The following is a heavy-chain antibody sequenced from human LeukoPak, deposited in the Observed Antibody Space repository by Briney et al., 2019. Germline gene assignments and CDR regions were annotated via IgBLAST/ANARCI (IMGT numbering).Heavy chain of an antibody. CDR2: ISYDGSNK. J-gene: IGHJ5*02. V-gene: IGHV3-30-3*01. Sequence: PGGSLRLSCAASGFTFSSYAMSWVRQAPGKGLEWVAVISYDGSNKYYADSVKGRFTISRDNSKNTLYLQMNSLRAEDTAVYYCARACPQKVRPVTSNWFDPWGQGTLVTVSS. D-gene: IGHD3-9*01. CDR3: ARACPQKVRPVTSNWFDP. CDR1: GFTFSSYA.